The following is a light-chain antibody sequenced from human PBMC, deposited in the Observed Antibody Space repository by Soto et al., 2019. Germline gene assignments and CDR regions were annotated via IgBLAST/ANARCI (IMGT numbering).Light chain of an antibody. J-gene: IGKJ1*01. CDR1: QSVSSSY. Sequence: DIVLTQSPATLSLSPGERATLSCRASQSVSSSYFAWYQQKPGQAPRLLIYGASSRATGIPDRFSGSGSGTDFTLTISRLEPEDFAVYYCQQYGSSPVTFGQGTKVDIK. CDR3: QQYGSSPVT. V-gene: IGKV3-20*01. CDR2: GAS.